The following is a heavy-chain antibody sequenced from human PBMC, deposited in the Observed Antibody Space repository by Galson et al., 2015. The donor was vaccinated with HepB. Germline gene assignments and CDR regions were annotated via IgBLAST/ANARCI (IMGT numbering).Heavy chain of an antibody. D-gene: IGHD6-6*01. Sequence: SLRLSCAASGFTFRVYAMYWVRQAPGNGLEWVSVISGTGGGTYYADSVQGRFTISRDNSMNTVYLQMNSLRVEDTALYYCAKGTRSSSHYHGMDVWGQGTTVSVFS. CDR3: AKGTRSSSHYHGMDV. CDR2: ISGTGGGT. CDR1: GFTFRVYA. V-gene: IGHV3-23*01. J-gene: IGHJ6*02.